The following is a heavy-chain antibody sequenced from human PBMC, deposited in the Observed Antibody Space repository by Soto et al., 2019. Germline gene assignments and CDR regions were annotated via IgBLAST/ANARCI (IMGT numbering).Heavy chain of an antibody. V-gene: IGHV3-23*01. CDR1: GFTFSSYS. Sequence: PGGSLRLSCAASGFTFSSYSMNWVRQAPGKGLEWVSYISISAGGSATFYADSVKGRFTISRDNSKDTLFLQMNSLRGEDTAIYYCAKRNTCVSYGSDSSGHCTLAPHAALPFGSWG. CDR3: AKRNTCVSYGSDSSGHCTLAPHAALPFGS. J-gene: IGHJ5*01. D-gene: IGHD2-15*01. CDR2: ISISAGGSAT.